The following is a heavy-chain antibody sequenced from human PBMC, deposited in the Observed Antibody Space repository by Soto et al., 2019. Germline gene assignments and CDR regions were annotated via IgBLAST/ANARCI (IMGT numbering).Heavy chain of an antibody. CDR2: IGTAGDT. J-gene: IGHJ6*03. CDR1: GFTFSSYD. V-gene: IGHV3-13*01. CDR3: ARAHNGLWFGELYPSHYYYMDV. Sequence: PGGSLRLSCAASGFTFSSYDMHWVRQATGKGLEWVSAIGTAGDTYYPGSVKGRFTISRENAKNSLYLQMNSLRAGDTAVYYCARAHNGLWFGELYPSHYYYMDVWGKGTTVTVSS. D-gene: IGHD3-10*01.